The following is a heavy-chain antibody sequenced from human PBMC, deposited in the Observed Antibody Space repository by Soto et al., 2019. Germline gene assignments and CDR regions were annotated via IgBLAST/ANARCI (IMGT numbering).Heavy chain of an antibody. CDR3: AASIFYYGMDV. V-gene: IGHV5-51*01. Sequence: PGESLKISCKGSGYTFTNYWIGWVRQMPGKGPEWMGIIYPGDSDTKYNPSFQGQVTISPDKSITTTYLQWSSLKASDTAIYYCAASIFYYGMDVWGQGTTVTVSS. CDR1: GYTFTNYW. CDR2: IYPGDSDT. J-gene: IGHJ6*02.